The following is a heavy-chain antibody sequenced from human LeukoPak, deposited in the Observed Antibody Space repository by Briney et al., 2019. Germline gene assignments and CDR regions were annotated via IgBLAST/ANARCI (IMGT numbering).Heavy chain of an antibody. D-gene: IGHD2-2*01. Sequence: ASVKVSCKASGGTFSSYAISWVRQAPGQGLEWMGGIIPIFGTANYAQKFQGRVTITADESTSTAYMELSSLRSEDTAVYYCAIRGPSRSLFGFDIWGQGTMVTVSS. CDR1: GGTFSSYA. V-gene: IGHV1-69*13. CDR2: IIPIFGTA. CDR3: AIRGPSRSLFGFDI. J-gene: IGHJ3*02.